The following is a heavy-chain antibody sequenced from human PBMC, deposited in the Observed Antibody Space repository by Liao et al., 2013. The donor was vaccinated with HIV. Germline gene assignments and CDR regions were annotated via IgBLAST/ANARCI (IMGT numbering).Heavy chain of an antibody. Sequence: QVQLQLSGPGLVKPSETLALTCTVSGGSISSSFWSWIRQPAGKGLEWIGHFYITGTINYNPSLKSRVTMSVDTSNNQFSLKLSSVTAADTAVYYCARDLKGGSNYYYYMDVWGKGTTVTVSS. V-gene: IGHV4-4*07. CDR1: GGSISSSF. CDR2: FYITGTI. D-gene: IGHD3-16*01. J-gene: IGHJ6*03. CDR3: ARDLKGGSNYYYYMDV.